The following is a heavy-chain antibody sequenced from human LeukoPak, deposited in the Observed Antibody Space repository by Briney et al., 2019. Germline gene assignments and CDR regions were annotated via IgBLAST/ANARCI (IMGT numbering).Heavy chain of an antibody. CDR2: IIPIFGTA. CDR3: ARGDVHYYGSSRLENWFDP. J-gene: IGHJ5*02. V-gene: IGHV1-69*13. D-gene: IGHD3-10*01. Sequence: GASVKVSCEASGYTFTSYAFSWVRQAPGQGLEWMGGIIPIFGTANYAQKFQGRVTITADESTSTAYMELSSLRSEDTAVYYCARGDVHYYGSSRLENWFDPWGQGTLVTVSS. CDR1: GYTFTSYA.